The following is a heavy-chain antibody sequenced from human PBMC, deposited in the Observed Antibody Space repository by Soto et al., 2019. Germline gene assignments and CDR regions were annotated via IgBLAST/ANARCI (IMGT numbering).Heavy chain of an antibody. Sequence: SETLSLTCTVSGGSISSGDYYWSWIRQPPGKGLEWIGYIYYSGSTYYNPSLKSRVTISVDTSKNQFSLKLSSVTAADMAVYYCARARGLLYYYWGQGTLVTVSS. J-gene: IGHJ4*02. CDR2: IYYSGST. D-gene: IGHD3-10*01. V-gene: IGHV4-30-4*01. CDR3: ARARGLLYYY. CDR1: GGSISSGDYY.